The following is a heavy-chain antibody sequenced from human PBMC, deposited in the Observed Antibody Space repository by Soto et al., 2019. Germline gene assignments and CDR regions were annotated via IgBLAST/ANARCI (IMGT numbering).Heavy chain of an antibody. CDR2: SYYSGST. V-gene: IGHV4-59*08. CDR3: ARLVGGDYSMDY. CDR1: GGSISSYY. Sequence: QVQLQESGPGLVKPSETLSLTCTVSGGSISSYYWSWIRQPPGKGLEWIGYSYYSGSTNYNPSLKSRVTISVDTSKNQFSMKLSSVTAADTAVYYGARLVGGDYSMDYWGKGTTVTVSS. J-gene: IGHJ6*03.